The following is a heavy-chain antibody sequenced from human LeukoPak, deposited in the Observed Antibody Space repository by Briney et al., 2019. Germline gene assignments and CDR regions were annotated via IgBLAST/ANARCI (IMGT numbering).Heavy chain of an antibody. V-gene: IGHV3-7*01. D-gene: IGHD2-2*01. J-gene: IGHJ5*02. CDR2: IKQDGSEK. CDR1: GFTFSSYW. Sequence: PGGSLRLSCAASGFTFSSYWMSWVRQAPGKGLEWVANIKQDGSEKYYVDSVKGRFTISRDNAKNSLYLQMNSLGAEDTAVYYCAREDKVVPAALGPYNWFDPWGQGTLVTVSS. CDR3: AREDKVVPAALGPYNWFDP.